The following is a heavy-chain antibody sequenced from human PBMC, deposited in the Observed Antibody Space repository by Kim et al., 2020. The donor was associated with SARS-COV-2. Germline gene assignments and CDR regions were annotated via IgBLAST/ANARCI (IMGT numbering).Heavy chain of an antibody. J-gene: IGHJ6*02. D-gene: IGHD1-7*01. CDR2: IYWDDDK. V-gene: IGHV2-5*02. Sequence: SGPTLVNPTQTLTLTCTFSGFSLSTSGVGVGWIRQPPGKALEWLALIYWDDDKRYSPSLKSRLTITKDTSKNQVVLTMTNMDPVDTATYYCAHSPGRLELDYYYGMDVWGQGTTVTVSS. CDR1: GFSLSTSGVG. CDR3: AHSPGRLELDYYYGMDV.